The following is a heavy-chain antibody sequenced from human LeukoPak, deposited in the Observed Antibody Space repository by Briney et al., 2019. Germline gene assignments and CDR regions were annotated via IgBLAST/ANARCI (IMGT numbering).Heavy chain of an antibody. CDR2: IYYSGST. CDR3: ARDEFIDYGDYGFDP. V-gene: IGHV4-39*07. J-gene: IGHJ5*02. CDR1: GDSISSGDYY. D-gene: IGHD4-17*01. Sequence: PSETLSLTCTVSGDSISSGDYYWSWIRQPPGKGLEWIGSIYYSGSTYYNPSLKSRVTISVDTSKNQFSLKLSSVTAADTAVYYCARDEFIDYGDYGFDPWGQGTLVTVSS.